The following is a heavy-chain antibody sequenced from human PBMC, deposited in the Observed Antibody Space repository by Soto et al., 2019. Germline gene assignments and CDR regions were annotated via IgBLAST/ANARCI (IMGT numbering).Heavy chain of an antibody. CDR3: ARVTLTVGDTPYTKHYYGMDV. CDR1: GGTFSSYA. V-gene: IGHV1-69*01. Sequence: QVQLVQSGAEVKKPGSSVKVSCKASGGTFSSYALNWVRQAPGQGLEWMGGFIPMFGTTNYAQNFRGRLTITADESTDTAYMELSSLRSEDTAVYYCARVTLTVGDTPYTKHYYGMDVWGQGTTVTVSS. J-gene: IGHJ6*02. CDR2: FIPMFGTT. D-gene: IGHD1-26*01.